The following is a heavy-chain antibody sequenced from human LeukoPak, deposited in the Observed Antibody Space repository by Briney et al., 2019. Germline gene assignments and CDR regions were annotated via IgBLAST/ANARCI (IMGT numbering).Heavy chain of an antibody. CDR2: IYSGGNT. CDR1: GFTVSSNY. D-gene: IGHD3-3*01. V-gene: IGHV3-66*01. Sequence: GGSLRLSCAASGFTVSSNYMSWVRQAPGKGLEWVSVIYSGGNTYYADSVEGRFTISRDNSKNTLYLQMNSPRAEDTAVYYCARGIGSQLRSGWFDPWGQGTLVTVSS. J-gene: IGHJ5*02. CDR3: ARGIGSQLRSGWFDP.